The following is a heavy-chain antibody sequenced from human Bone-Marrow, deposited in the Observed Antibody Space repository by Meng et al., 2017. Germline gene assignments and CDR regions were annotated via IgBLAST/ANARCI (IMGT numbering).Heavy chain of an antibody. CDR2: IKSKTDGGTT. D-gene: IGHD6-19*01. CDR1: GFSFSNAW. CDR3: ACIAVAGTAGGSYFDY. J-gene: IGHJ4*02. V-gene: IGHV3-15*01. Sequence: GGSLRLSCAASGFSFSNAWMTWVRQAPGKGLEWVGRIKSKTDGGTTDYAAPVKGRFTISRDNSKNTLYLQMNSLRAEDTAVYYCACIAVAGTAGGSYFDYWGQGTLVTVSS.